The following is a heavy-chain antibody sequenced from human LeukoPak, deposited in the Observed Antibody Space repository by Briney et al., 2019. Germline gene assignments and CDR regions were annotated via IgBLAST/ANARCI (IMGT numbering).Heavy chain of an antibody. CDR3: ARSGGYSGYDLI. V-gene: IGHV4-39*07. Sequence: PSETLSLTCTVSGGSISSSSYYWGWIRQPPGKGLEWIGSIYYSGSTNYNPSLKSRVTISVDTSKNQFSLKLSSVTAADTAVYYCARSGGYSGYDLIWGQGTLVTVSS. J-gene: IGHJ4*02. D-gene: IGHD5-12*01. CDR2: IYYSGST. CDR1: GGSISSSSYY.